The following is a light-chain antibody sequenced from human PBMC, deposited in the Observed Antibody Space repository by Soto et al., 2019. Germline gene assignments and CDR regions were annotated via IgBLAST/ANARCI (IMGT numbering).Light chain of an antibody. CDR3: HQYGTAPLT. CDR1: QSVTSN. CDR2: GAS. J-gene: IGKJ3*01. Sequence: EIVMTQSPATLSVSPGERVTLSCRASQSVTSNLAWYQQKPGQAPILLIYGASSRATGIPYRFSGSGSGTDFTLTISRLEPEDFSVYYCHQYGTAPLTFGPGTKVDIK. V-gene: IGKV3-20*01.